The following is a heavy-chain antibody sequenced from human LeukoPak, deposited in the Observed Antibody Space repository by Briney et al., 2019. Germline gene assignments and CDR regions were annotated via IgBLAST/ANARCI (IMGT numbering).Heavy chain of an antibody. CDR1: GGSISSYY. CDR2: IYYSGST. D-gene: IGHD2-2*01. V-gene: IGHV4-59*01. J-gene: IGHJ5*02. CDR3: ARDTGYCSSTSCYNWFDP. Sequence: SETLSLTCTVSGGSISSYYWSWIRQPPGKGLEWIGYIYYSGSTNYNPSLKSRVTISVDTSKNQFSLKLSSVTAADTAVYYCARDTGYCSSTSCYNWFDPWGQGTLVTVSS.